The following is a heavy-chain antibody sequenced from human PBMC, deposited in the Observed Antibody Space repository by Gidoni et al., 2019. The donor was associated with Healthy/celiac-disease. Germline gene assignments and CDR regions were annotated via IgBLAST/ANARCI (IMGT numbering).Heavy chain of an antibody. CDR2: IYYSGST. V-gene: IGHV4-59*01. J-gene: IGHJ6*02. CDR3: ASGTIGDV. Sequence: QVQLQESGPGLVKPSETLSLTCTVSGGSISSYYWSWIRQPPGKGLEWIGYIYYSGSTNYNPSLKSRVTISVDTSKNQFSLKLSSVTAADTAVYYCASGTIGDVWGQGTTVTVSS. CDR1: GGSISSYY. D-gene: IGHD6-13*01.